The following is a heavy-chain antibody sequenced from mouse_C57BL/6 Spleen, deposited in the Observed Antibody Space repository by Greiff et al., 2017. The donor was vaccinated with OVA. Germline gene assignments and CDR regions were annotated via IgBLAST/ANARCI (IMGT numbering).Heavy chain of an antibody. CDR1: GYAFSSYW. D-gene: IGHD3-2*02. CDR3: ARGDSSGFAY. CDR2: IYPGDGGT. J-gene: IGHJ3*01. Sequence: QVHVKQSGAELVKPGASVKISCKASGYAFSSYWMNWVKQRPGKGLEWIGQIYPGDGGTNYNEKFKSKATLTVDKSSSTAYMQLSSLTSEDSAVYYCARGDSSGFAYWGQGTLVTVSA. V-gene: IGHV1-80*01.